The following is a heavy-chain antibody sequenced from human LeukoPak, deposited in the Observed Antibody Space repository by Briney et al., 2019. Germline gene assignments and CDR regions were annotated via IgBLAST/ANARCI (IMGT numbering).Heavy chain of an antibody. CDR2: LSGNSAGT. V-gene: IGHV3-23*01. J-gene: IGHJ4*02. Sequence: GGSLRLSCAASGFTFSGYAMSWVRQAPGKGLEWVSSLSGNSAGTHYADSVKGRFTISRDNSKNTLYLRMNSLRAEDTAVYYCAKKHAFCGGDCYGLFDYWGQGTLVTVSS. CDR3: AKKHAFCGGDCYGLFDY. CDR1: GFTFSGYA. D-gene: IGHD2-21*02.